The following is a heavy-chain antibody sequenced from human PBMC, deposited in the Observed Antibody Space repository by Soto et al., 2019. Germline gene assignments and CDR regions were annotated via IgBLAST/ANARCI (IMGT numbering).Heavy chain of an antibody. CDR3: ARDTPTYNWNDFPDAFDI. V-gene: IGHV3-11*06. CDR1: GFTFSDYY. J-gene: IGHJ3*02. D-gene: IGHD1-1*01. CDR2: ISSSSSYT. Sequence: PGGSLRLSCAASGFTFSDYYMSWIRQAPGKGLEWVSYISSSSSYTNYADSVKGRFTISRDNAKNSLYLQMNSLRAEDTAVYYCARDTPTYNWNDFPDAFDIWGQGTMVTVSS.